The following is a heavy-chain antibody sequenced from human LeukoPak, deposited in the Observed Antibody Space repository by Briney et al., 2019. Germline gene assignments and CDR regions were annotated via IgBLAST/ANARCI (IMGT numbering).Heavy chain of an antibody. Sequence: PSETLSLTCTVSGGSISSGSYYWSWIRQPAGKGLEWIGRIYTSGSTNYNPSLKSRVTISVDTSKNQFSLKLSSVTAADTAVYYCARVVAAAVPMVDYWGQGTLVTVSS. CDR3: ARVVAAAVPMVDY. J-gene: IGHJ4*02. CDR1: GGSISSGSYY. V-gene: IGHV4-61*02. CDR2: IYTSGST. D-gene: IGHD6-13*01.